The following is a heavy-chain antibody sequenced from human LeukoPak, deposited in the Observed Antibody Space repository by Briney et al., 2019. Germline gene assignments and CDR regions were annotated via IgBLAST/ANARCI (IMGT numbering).Heavy chain of an antibody. Sequence: SETLSLTCTVSGGSITSDCWSWIRQPPGKGLEWIGRIYTSGSTNYNPSLKSRVTMSVDTSKNQFSLKLSSVTAADTAVYYCAREPTSGREPTSGRPLDYWGQGTLVTVSS. CDR1: GGSITSDC. CDR3: AREPTSGREPTSGRPLDY. D-gene: IGHD5-12*01. J-gene: IGHJ4*02. V-gene: IGHV4-4*07. CDR2: IYTSGST.